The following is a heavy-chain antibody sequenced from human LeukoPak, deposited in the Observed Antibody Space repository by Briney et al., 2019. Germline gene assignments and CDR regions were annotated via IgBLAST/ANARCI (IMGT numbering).Heavy chain of an antibody. CDR1: GLTFHNSW. CDR3: ARGAGWLSDY. Sequence: GGSLRLSCAAPGLTFHNSWMSWVRQAPGKGLEWVATIHQDGSQKYYVDFVRGRFTISRDNAKNSLYLQMNSLRAEDTAIYYCARGAGWLSDYWGQGTLVTVSS. J-gene: IGHJ4*02. V-gene: IGHV3-7*01. CDR2: IHQDGSQK. D-gene: IGHD3-10*01.